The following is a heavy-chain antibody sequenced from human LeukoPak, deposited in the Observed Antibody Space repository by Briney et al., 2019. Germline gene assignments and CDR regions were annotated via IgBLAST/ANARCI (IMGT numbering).Heavy chain of an antibody. CDR2: MYYSGST. V-gene: IGHV4-39*07. CDR3: AREMRSPRGGFDY. D-gene: IGHD3-10*01. J-gene: IGHJ4*02. CDR1: SGSISRTSYY. Sequence: PSETLSLTCTVSSGSISRTSYYWGWIRQPPGMGLEWIGSMYYSGSTYHNPSLKSRVTISVDTSKSQFSLKLSSVTAADTAVYYCAREMRSPRGGFDYWDQGTLVTVSS.